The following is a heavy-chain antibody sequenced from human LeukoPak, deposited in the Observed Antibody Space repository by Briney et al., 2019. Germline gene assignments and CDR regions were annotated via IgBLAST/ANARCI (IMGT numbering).Heavy chain of an antibody. CDR1: GGSISNSGYY. CDR2: IFYSGKT. CDR3: ARLDSSGRYTSAFDI. V-gene: IGHV4-39*01. D-gene: IGHD6-19*01. Sequence: SETLSLTCTVSGGSISNSGYYWGWIRQPPGKGLEWIGSIFYSGKTYYSPSLKSRVTISLDTSKNRFSLKLSSVTAADTAVHYCARLDSSGRYTSAFDIWGQGTMVTVSS. J-gene: IGHJ3*02.